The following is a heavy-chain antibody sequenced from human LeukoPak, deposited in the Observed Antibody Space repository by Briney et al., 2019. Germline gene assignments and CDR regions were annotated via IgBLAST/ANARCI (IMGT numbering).Heavy chain of an antibody. CDR1: GYTVTEYG. V-gene: IGHV1-69*13. CDR3: ARLESYGDYYFDY. CDR2: IIPIFGTA. Sequence: ASVKVSCKASGYTVTEYGIHWVRQAPGQRLEWMGGIIPIFGTANYAQKFQGRVTITADESTSTAYMELSSLRSEDTAVYYCARLESYGDYYFDYWGQGTLVTVSS. D-gene: IGHD4-17*01. J-gene: IGHJ4*02.